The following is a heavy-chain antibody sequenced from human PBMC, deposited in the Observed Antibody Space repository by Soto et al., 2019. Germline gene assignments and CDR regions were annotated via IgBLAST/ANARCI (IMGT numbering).Heavy chain of an antibody. CDR1: VFTFISYS. Sequence: HPVVSLRLSCSSSVFTFISYSMSWFLQAPGKGLEWVSAISVSVGSTYYADSVKGRFTISRDNSKNTLYLQMNSLRAEDTAVYYCANHRGKKHLFEYWGKGNMVSVSS. CDR2: ISVSVGST. V-gene: IGHV3-23*01. J-gene: IGHJ4*02. CDR3: ANHRGKKHLFEY. D-gene: IGHD3-16*01.